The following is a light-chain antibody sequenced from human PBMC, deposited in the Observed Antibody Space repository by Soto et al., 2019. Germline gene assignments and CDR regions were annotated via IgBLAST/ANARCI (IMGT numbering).Light chain of an antibody. V-gene: IGLV1-40*01. CDR3: QSRDSSLSSSWV. J-gene: IGLJ3*02. CDR1: SSNIGNNY. Sequence: QSVLTQPPSVSAAPGQKVTISCSGSSSNIGNNYVSWYQQLPGTAPKLLISRNDNRPSGVPDRFSGSKSGTSASLAITGLQVEDEGDYYCQSRDSSLSSSWVFGGGTKLTVL. CDR2: RND.